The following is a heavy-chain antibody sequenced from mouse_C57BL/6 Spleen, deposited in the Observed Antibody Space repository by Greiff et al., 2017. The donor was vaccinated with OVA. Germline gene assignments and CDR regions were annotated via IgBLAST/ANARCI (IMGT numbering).Heavy chain of an antibody. CDR3: ARYDDYDGYYAMDY. CDR2: ISSGSSTI. V-gene: IGHV5-17*01. Sequence: EVQLQQSGGGLVKPGGSQKLSCAASGFTFSDYGMHWVRQAPEKGLEWVAYISSGSSTIYYADTVKGRFTISRDNAKNTLFLQMTSLRSEDTAMYYCARYDDYDGYYAMDYWGQGTSVTVSS. D-gene: IGHD2-4*01. CDR1: GFTFSDYG. J-gene: IGHJ4*01.